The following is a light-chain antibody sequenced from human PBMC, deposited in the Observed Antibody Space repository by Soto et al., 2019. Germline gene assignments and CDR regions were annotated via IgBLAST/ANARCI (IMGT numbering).Light chain of an antibody. V-gene: IGKV3-15*01. CDR1: QSVASH. Sequence: ETMMTQSPATLSVSPGERVTLSCRASQSVASHFAWYQQRPGQAPRLLIYDASTRATGIPARFSGSGSGTEFTLTITTLQSEDFALYYCQQYNNWSLTFGPGTKVEIK. CDR2: DAS. CDR3: QQYNNWSLT. J-gene: IGKJ3*01.